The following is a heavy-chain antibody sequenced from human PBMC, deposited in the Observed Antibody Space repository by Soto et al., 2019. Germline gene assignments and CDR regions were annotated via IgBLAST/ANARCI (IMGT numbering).Heavy chain of an antibody. D-gene: IGHD6-6*01. Sequence: QVQLQESGPGLVKPSQTLSLTCTVSGGSISSGDYYWSWIRQPPGKGLEWIGYIYYSGSTYYNPSLKRRVTRSVDTSKNQFSLKLSSVTAADTAVYYCARDSSSSNYYYGMDVWGQGTTVTVSS. CDR2: IYYSGST. J-gene: IGHJ6*02. CDR3: ARDSSSSNYYYGMDV. CDR1: GGSISSGDYY. V-gene: IGHV4-30-4*01.